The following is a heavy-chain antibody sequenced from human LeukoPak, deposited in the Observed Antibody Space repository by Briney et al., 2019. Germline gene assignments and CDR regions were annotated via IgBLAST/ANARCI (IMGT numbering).Heavy chain of an antibody. CDR2: IWYDGHNK. Sequence: GGSLRLSCVASGFSFSKYGMHWVRQPPGKGLQWLASIWYDGHNKYYADSVKGRFTISRDNSKNTLFLEMNELKAEDTAVYYCAREWGLIAVAGGPGYWGQGNLVTVSS. V-gene: IGHV3-33*01. D-gene: IGHD2-21*01. CDR3: AREWGLIAVAGGPGY. CDR1: GFSFSKYG. J-gene: IGHJ4*02.